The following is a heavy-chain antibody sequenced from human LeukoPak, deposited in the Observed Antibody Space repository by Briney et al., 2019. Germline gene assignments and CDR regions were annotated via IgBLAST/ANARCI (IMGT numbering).Heavy chain of an antibody. CDR2: IYYSGST. Sequence: SETLSLTCTVSGGSISSYYWSWIRQPPGKGLEWLGYIYYSGSTNYNPSLKSRVTISVDTSKNQFSLKLSSVTAADTAVYYCARSPRMYQPLSFDYWGQGTLVTVSS. V-gene: IGHV4-59*01. CDR1: GGSISSYY. D-gene: IGHD2-2*01. CDR3: ARSPRMYQPLSFDY. J-gene: IGHJ4*02.